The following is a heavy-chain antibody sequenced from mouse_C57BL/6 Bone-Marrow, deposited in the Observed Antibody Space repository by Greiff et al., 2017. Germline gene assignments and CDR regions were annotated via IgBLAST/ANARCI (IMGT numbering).Heavy chain of an antibody. CDR2: ISYDGSN. J-gene: IGHJ2*01. CDR1: GYSITSGYY. Sequence: EVQLKESGPGLVKPSQSLSLTCSVTGYSITSGYYWNWIRQFPGNKLEWMGYISYDGSNNYNPSLKNRISITRDTSKNQFFLKLNSVTTEDTATYYCARRGGDITTVVDYWGQGTTLTVSS. CDR3: ARRGGDITTVVDY. D-gene: IGHD1-1*01. V-gene: IGHV3-6*01.